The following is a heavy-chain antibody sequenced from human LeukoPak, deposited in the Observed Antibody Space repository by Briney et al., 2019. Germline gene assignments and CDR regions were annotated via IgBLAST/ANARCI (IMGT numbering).Heavy chain of an antibody. J-gene: IGHJ4*02. CDR3: ASRSLGRSPDY. CDR1: KFTSTRYA. D-gene: IGHD1-26*01. V-gene: IGHV3-30-3*01. Sequence: GGSLRLSCAASKFTSTRYAMHWVRQAPGKGLEWVAVILDDGTKKYYADSVKGRFTISRDNSKNMVYLEMNSLRADDTAVYYCASRSLGRSPDYWGQGTPVTVSS. CDR2: ILDDGTKK.